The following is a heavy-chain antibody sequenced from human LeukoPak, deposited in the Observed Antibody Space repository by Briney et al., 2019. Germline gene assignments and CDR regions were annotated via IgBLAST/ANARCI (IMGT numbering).Heavy chain of an antibody. CDR2: IYYSGST. CDR1: GGSISSSSYY. Sequence: SETLSLTCTVSGGSISSSSYYWGWIRQPPGKGLEWIGYIYYSGSTNYNPSVKSRVTISVDTSKNQFSLKLSSVTAADTAVYYCARAIRGVIGYWGQGTLVTVSS. V-gene: IGHV4-61*05. J-gene: IGHJ4*02. D-gene: IGHD3-10*01. CDR3: ARAIRGVIGY.